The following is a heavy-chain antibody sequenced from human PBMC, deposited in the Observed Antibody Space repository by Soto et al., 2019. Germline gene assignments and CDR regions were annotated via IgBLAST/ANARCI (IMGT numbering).Heavy chain of an antibody. Sequence: GGSLRLSCAASGFTFSSYSMNWVRQAPGKGLEWVSYISSSSTIYYADSVKGRFTISRDNAKNSLYLQMNSLRDEDTAVYYCASDRHYYYGMDVWGQGTTVTVSS. V-gene: IGHV3-48*02. CDR1: GFTFSSYS. CDR2: ISSSSTI. CDR3: ASDRHYYYGMDV. J-gene: IGHJ6*02.